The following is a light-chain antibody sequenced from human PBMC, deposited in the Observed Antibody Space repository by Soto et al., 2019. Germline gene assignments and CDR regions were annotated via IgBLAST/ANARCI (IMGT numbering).Light chain of an antibody. V-gene: IGKV1-39*01. CDR3: QQTYNIPIT. CDR1: QIISTY. Sequence: DIQMTQSPSSLSASVGDRVTITCRASQIISTYLNWFQQTPGKAPKLLIYSASSLLSGVPSRFSGSGSGTDVTLTISSLQPEDSATYSSQQTYNIPITFGQGTRLEIK. J-gene: IGKJ5*01. CDR2: SAS.